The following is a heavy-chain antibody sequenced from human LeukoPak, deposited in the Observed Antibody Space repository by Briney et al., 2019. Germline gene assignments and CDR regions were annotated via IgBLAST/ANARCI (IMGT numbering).Heavy chain of an antibody. D-gene: IGHD3-10*01. V-gene: IGHV3-74*01. J-gene: IGHJ4*02. Sequence: AGGSLRLSCAASGFTFSNYWMHWVRQAPGKGLVWVSHINSDGSSTSYADSVKGRFTISRDNAKNTLYLQMNSLRAEDTAVYYCARAPVETYYYGSGSYWIDYWGQGTLVTVSS. CDR2: INSDGSST. CDR3: ARAPVETYYYGSGSYWIDY. CDR1: GFTFSNYW.